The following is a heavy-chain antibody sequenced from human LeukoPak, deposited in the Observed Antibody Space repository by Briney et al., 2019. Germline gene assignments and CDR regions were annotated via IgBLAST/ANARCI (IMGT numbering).Heavy chain of an antibody. CDR1: GYTFTGYY. D-gene: IGHD6-19*01. CDR3: AREGPVAVAGLDY. CDR2: INPNSGGT. V-gene: IGHV1-2*02. Sequence: GASVKVSCKASGYTFTGYYMHWVRQAPGQGLEWMGWINPNSGGTNYAQKFQGRVTMTRDTSISTAYMELSRLRSDDTAVYYCAREGPVAVAGLDYWGQGTLVTVSS. J-gene: IGHJ4*02.